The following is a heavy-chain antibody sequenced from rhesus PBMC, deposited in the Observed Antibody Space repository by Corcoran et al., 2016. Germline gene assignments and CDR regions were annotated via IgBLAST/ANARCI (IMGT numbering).Heavy chain of an antibody. CDR2: IYGGSGST. Sequence: QVQLQESGPGLVKPSETLSLTCAVSGYSLSSGYGLGWILQPPGKGLAWIGQIYGGSGSTYYNPSLKSRVTVSKDTSKNQFSLKLSSVTAADTAVYYCARSTRNSLDVWGRGVLVTVSS. CDR1: GYSLSSGYG. J-gene: IGHJ5-2*02. CDR3: ARSTRNSLDV. V-gene: IGHV4-127*01.